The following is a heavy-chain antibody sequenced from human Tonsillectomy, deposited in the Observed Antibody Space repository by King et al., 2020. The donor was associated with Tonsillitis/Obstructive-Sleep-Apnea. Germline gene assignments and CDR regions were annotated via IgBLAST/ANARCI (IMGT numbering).Heavy chain of an antibody. Sequence: QVQLVESGGGVVQPGRSLRLSCAASGFTFRSYAIHWVRQAPGKGLEWVAVISYDGSHIYYADSVKGRFTISRDNSKNTLYLQMNSLRADDTAVYYCAYGGNSDFDYWGQGTLVTVSS. D-gene: IGHD4-23*01. CDR1: GFTFRSYA. CDR2: ISYDGSHI. CDR3: AYGGNSDFDY. J-gene: IGHJ4*02. V-gene: IGHV3-30*04.